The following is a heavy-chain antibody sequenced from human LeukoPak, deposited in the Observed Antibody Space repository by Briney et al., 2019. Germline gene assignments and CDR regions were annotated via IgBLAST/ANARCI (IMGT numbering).Heavy chain of an antibody. D-gene: IGHD4-17*01. CDR1: GYTFTSYD. J-gene: IGHJ6*02. CDR2: MNLNSGNT. CDR3: ARGGDYGDYLSYYYYYGMDV. Sequence: ASVKVSCKASGYTFTSYDINWVRQATGQGLEWMGWMNLNSGNTGYAQKFQGRVTMTRNTSISTAYMELSSLRSEDTAVYYCARGGDYGDYLSYYYYYGMDVWGQGTTVTVSS. V-gene: IGHV1-8*01.